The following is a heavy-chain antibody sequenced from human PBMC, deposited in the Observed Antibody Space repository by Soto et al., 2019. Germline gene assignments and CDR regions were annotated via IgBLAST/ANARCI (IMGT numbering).Heavy chain of an antibody. J-gene: IGHJ6*02. CDR2: IYSGGST. Sequence: GSLRLSCAASGFTVSSNYMSWGRQAPGKGLEWVSVIYSGGSTYYADSVKGRFTISRDNSKNTLYLQMNSLRAEDTAVYYCARISYSYGTYYYYYYGMDVWGQGTTVTVSS. D-gene: IGHD5-18*01. CDR1: GFTVSSNY. CDR3: ARISYSYGTYYYYYYGMDV. V-gene: IGHV3-53*01.